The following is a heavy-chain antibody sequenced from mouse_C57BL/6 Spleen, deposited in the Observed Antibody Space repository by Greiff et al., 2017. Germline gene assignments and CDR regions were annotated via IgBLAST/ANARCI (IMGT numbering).Heavy chain of an antibody. Sequence: EVKLVESGGGLVKPGGSLKLSCAASGFTFSSYAMSWVRQTPEQRLEWVATISDGGSYTYYPDNVKGRFTISRDNAKNNLYLQMSHLKSEDTAMYYCARDNYGSSYGYFDYWGQGTTLTVSS. CDR3: ARDNYGSSYGYFDY. CDR1: GFTFSSYA. J-gene: IGHJ2*01. CDR2: ISDGGSYT. D-gene: IGHD1-1*01. V-gene: IGHV5-4*01.